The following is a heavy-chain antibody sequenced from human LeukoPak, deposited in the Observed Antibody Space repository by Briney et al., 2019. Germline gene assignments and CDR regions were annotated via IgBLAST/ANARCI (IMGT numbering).Heavy chain of an antibody. CDR1: GFTVSSNY. CDR2: IYSGGST. CDR3: ARDDVAVAGTDY. V-gene: IGHV3-53*01. J-gene: IGHJ4*02. Sequence: GGSLRLSCAASGFTVSSNYMTWVRQAPGKGLEWVSVIYSGGSTYYADSVKGRFTISRDNSKNTLYPQMNSLRAEDTAVYYCARDDVAVAGTDYWGQGTLVTVSS. D-gene: IGHD6-19*01.